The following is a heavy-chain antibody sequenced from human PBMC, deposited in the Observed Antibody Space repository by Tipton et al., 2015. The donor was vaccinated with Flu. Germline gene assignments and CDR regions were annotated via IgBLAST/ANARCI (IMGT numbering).Heavy chain of an antibody. J-gene: IGHJ5*02. CDR3: AGDGGYGDYAGWFDP. CDR1: GYSISSGYY. D-gene: IGHD4-17*01. Sequence: TLSLTCTVSGYSISSGYYWGWIRQPPGKGLEWIGSIYHSGSTYYNPSLTSRVPISVDTSKNQFSLKLSSVTAADTDVYYCAGDGGYGDYAGWFDPWGQGTLVTVSS. CDR2: IYHSGST. V-gene: IGHV4-38-2*02.